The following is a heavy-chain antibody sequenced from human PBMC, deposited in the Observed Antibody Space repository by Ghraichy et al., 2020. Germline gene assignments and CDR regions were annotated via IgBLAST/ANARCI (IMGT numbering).Heavy chain of an antibody. CDR1: GFTFGRYW. CDR2: IKHDGSEK. D-gene: IGHD2-21*02. Sequence: GGSLRLSCAASGFTFGRYWMTWVRQAPGKGLECVANIKHDGSEKYYIDSVEGRFTISRDNAKNSLYLQMNSLRAEDTAVYYCARDLWVTATGFWGQGTMVTVSS. J-gene: IGHJ3*01. V-gene: IGHV3-7*01. CDR3: ARDLWVTATGF.